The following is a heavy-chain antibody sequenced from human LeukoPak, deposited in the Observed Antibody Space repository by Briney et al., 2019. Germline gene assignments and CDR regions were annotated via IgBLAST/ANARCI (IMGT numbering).Heavy chain of an antibody. Sequence: GGSLRLSCAASGFTFSSYGMHWVRQAPGKGLEWVAVIWYDGSNKYYADSVKGRFTISRDNSKNTLYMQMNSLRAEDTAVYYCASPGGDYVGVDYYGMDVWGKGTTVTVSS. CDR2: IWYDGSNK. CDR1: GFTFSSYG. CDR3: ASPGGDYVGVDYYGMDV. D-gene: IGHD4-17*01. J-gene: IGHJ6*04. V-gene: IGHV3-33*01.